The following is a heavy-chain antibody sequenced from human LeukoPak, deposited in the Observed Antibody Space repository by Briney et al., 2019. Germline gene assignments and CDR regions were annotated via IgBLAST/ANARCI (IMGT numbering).Heavy chain of an antibody. V-gene: IGHV4-30-2*01. J-gene: IGHJ4*02. D-gene: IGHD1-1*01. CDR2: INHSGST. CDR3: ARGQLERSYDY. Sequence: SQTLPLTCTVSGGSISSGGYYWSWIRQPPGKGLEWIGEINHSGSTNYNPSLKSRVTISVDTSKNQFSLKLSSVTAADTAVYYCARGQLERSYDYWGQGTLVTVSS. CDR1: GGSISSGGYY.